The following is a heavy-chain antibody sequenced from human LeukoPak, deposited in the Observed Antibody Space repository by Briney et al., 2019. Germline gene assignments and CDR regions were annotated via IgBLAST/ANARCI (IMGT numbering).Heavy chain of an antibody. CDR3: ARHGRGARESWFDP. V-gene: IGHV4-34*01. D-gene: IGHD2/OR15-2a*01. CDR1: GVSFSGYY. Sequence: SETLSLTCAVYGVSFSGYYWSWIRQPPGKGLEWLGEINHSGSTNYNPSLKSRVTISVDTSKNQFSLKLSSVTAADTAVYYCARHGRGARESWFDPWGQGTLVTVSS. J-gene: IGHJ5*02. CDR2: INHSGST.